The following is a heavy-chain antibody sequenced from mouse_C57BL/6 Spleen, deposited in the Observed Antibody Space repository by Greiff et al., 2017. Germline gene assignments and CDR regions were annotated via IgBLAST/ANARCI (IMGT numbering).Heavy chain of an antibody. J-gene: IGHJ1*03. CDR1: GFTFSDYY. CDR2: INYDGSST. CDR3: AREGLYGSSYGYWYFDV. Sequence: EVHLVESEGGLVQPGSSMKLSCTASGFTFSDYYMAWVRQVPEKGLEWVANINYDGSSTYYLDSLKSRFIISRDNEKNILYLQMSSLKSEDTATYYCAREGLYGSSYGYWYFDVWGTGTTVTVSS. D-gene: IGHD1-1*01. V-gene: IGHV5-16*01.